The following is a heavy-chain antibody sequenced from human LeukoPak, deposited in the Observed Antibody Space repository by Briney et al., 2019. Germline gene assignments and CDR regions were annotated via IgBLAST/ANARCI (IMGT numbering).Heavy chain of an antibody. CDR1: GGSISSSSYY. D-gene: IGHD3-9*01. Sequence: SETLSLTCTVSGGSISSSSYYWGWIRQPPGKGLEWIGSIYYSGSTYYNPSLKSRVTISVDTSKNQFSLKLSSVTAADTAVYYCARLILTGYYIVYWGQGTLVTVSS. J-gene: IGHJ4*02. CDR2: IYYSGST. V-gene: IGHV4-39*01. CDR3: ARLILTGYYIVY.